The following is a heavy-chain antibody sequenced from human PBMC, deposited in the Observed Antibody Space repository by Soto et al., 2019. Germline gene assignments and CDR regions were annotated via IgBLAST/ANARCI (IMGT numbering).Heavy chain of an antibody. D-gene: IGHD1-26*01. CDR2: ISYYGSNK. CDR3: ARTRRKWELLPYYFDY. Sequence: GGSRRLSGAASGFTFSSYAMHWVRQAPGKGLEWVAVISYYGSNKYYADSVKGRFTISRDNSKNTLYLQMNSLRAEETAVYYCARTRRKWELLPYYFDYWGQGTLVTVSS. J-gene: IGHJ4*02. V-gene: IGHV3-30-3*01. CDR1: GFTFSSYA.